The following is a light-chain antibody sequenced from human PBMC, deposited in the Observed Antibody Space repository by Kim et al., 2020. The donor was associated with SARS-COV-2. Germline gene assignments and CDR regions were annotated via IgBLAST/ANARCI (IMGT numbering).Light chain of an antibody. CDR2: DAS. J-gene: IGKJ2*01. Sequence: SPGERTTLSCRASQSVTSSYLAWYQQKPGQAPRLLIYDASRRATGIPDRFSGSGSGKDFTLTISRLEPEGFAVYFCQQYANSVYIFGQETKVEI. CDR3: QQYANSVYI. CDR1: QSVTSSY. V-gene: IGKV3-20*01.